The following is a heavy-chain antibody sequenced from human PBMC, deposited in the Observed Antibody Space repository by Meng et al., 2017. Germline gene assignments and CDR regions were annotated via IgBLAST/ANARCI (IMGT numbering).Heavy chain of an antibody. CDR3: ARDYGDGYEGSFDY. D-gene: IGHD5-24*01. CDR1: GYTFTSYA. CDR2: INTNTGNP. V-gene: IGHV7-4-1*02. Sequence: VHLVQTGAELKKPGASVTVSCKASGYTFTSYAMKWGRQAPGQGLEGMGWINTNTGNPTYAQGFTGRFVFSLDTSVSTAYLQISSLKAEDTAVYYCARDYGDGYEGSFDYWGQGTLVTVSS. J-gene: IGHJ4*02.